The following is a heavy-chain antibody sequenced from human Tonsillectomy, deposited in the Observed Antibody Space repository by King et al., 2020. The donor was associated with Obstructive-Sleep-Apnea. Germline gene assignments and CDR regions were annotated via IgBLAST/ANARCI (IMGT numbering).Heavy chain of an antibody. Sequence: QLVQSGGGLVQPGGSLRLSCAASGFTFSSYAMSWVRQAPGKGLDWVSSISGSGGSTYYADSVKGRFTISRDNSKNTRYLQMNSLRAEDTAVYYCAKDPSNDFWSGYFDYWGQGTLVTVSS. CDR2: ISGSGGST. D-gene: IGHD3-3*01. J-gene: IGHJ4*02. CDR1: GFTFSSYA. V-gene: IGHV3-23*04. CDR3: AKDPSNDFWSGYFDY.